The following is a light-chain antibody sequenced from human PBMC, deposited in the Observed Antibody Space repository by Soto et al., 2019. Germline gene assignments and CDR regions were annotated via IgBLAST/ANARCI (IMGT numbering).Light chain of an antibody. CDR2: GAS. Sequence: EIVMTPAPATLSVSPGERATLCCRASQSVSSNLAWYQQKPGQAPRLLIYGASTRATGIPARFSGSGSGTEFTLTISSLQSEDFAVYYCQQYNNWPPLTFGGGTKVDIK. V-gene: IGKV3-15*01. CDR3: QQYNNWPPLT. CDR1: QSVSSN. J-gene: IGKJ4*01.